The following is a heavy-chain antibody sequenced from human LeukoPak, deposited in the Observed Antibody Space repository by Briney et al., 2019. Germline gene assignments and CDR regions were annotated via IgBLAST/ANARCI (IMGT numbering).Heavy chain of an antibody. J-gene: IGHJ6*03. CDR2: INPNSGGT. CDR1: GYTFTGYY. Sequence: ASVKVSCKASGYTFTGYYMHWVRQAPGQGLEWMGWINPNSGGTNYAQKFQGRVTMTRDTSISTAYMELSRLRSDDTAVYYCARVGLRYFDWLSGYYMDVWGKGTTVTVSS. CDR3: ARVGLRYFDWLSGYYMDV. D-gene: IGHD3-9*01. V-gene: IGHV1-2*02.